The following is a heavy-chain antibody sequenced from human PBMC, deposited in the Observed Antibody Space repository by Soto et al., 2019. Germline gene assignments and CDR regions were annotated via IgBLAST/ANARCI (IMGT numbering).Heavy chain of an antibody. CDR2: IYYSGST. J-gene: IGHJ2*01. D-gene: IGHD3-16*02. Sequence: QVQLQESGPGLVKPSQTLSLTCTVSGGSISSGGYYWSWIRQHPGKGLEWIGYIYYSGSTYYNPSLKSRVTISVDTSKNQFSLKLSSVTAADTAVYYCARDKADGVGGSYRFPPYWYFDLWGRGTLVTVSS. CDR1: GGSISSGGYY. V-gene: IGHV4-31*03. CDR3: ARDKADGVGGSYRFPPYWYFDL.